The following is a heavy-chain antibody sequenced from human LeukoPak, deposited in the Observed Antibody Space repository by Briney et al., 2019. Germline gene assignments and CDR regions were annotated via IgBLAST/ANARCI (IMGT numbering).Heavy chain of an antibody. D-gene: IGHD2-2*01. V-gene: IGHV3-30*02. CDR3: AKDHIVVVPAAQGGFDY. Sequence: GGSLRLSCAASGFTFSSYGMHWVRQAPSKGLGWVAFIRYDGSNKYYADSVKGRFTISRDNSKNTLYLQMNSLRAEDTAVYYCAKDHIVVVPAAQGGFDYWGQGTLVTVSS. CDR1: GFTFSSYG. J-gene: IGHJ4*02. CDR2: IRYDGSNK.